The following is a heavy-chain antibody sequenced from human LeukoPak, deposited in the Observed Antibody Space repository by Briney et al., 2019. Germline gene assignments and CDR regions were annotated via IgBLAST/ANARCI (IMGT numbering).Heavy chain of an antibody. D-gene: IGHD6-6*01. Sequence: SETLSLTCTVSGDSISTYYWSWIRQPPGKGLEWIGCIYYSGSTNYNPSLKSRVTISVDTSKNKFSLKLSSVTAADTAVYYCARHVSSAARLFDYWGQGTLVTVSS. J-gene: IGHJ4*02. V-gene: IGHV4-59*08. CDR3: ARHVSSAARLFDY. CDR1: GDSISTYY. CDR2: IYYSGST.